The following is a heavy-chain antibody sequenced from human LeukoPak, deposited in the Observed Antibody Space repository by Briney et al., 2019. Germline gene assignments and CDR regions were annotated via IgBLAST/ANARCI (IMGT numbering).Heavy chain of an antibody. J-gene: IGHJ3*02. CDR3: ARLEEDSRDACDI. CDR2: IYYSGST. Sequence: SETLSLTCTVSGGSISSYYWSWIRQPPGKGLEWIGYIYYSGSTNYNPSLKSRVTISVDTSKNQFSLTLSSVTAADTAVYYCARLEEDSRDACDIWGQGTMVTVS. V-gene: IGHV4-59*08. D-gene: IGHD5-18*01. CDR1: GGSISSYY.